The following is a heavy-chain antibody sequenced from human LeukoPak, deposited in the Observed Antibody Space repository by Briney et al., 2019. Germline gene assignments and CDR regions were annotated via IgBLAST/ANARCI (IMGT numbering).Heavy chain of an antibody. Sequence: SETLSLTCAVYGGSFSGYYWSWIRQLPGKGLERIGEINHSGSTNYNPSLKSRVTISVDTSKNQFSLKLSSVTAADTAVYYCARRSSFLTGYYTYYYYYMDFWGKGTTVTISS. CDR1: GGSFSGYY. D-gene: IGHD3-9*01. CDR2: INHSGST. J-gene: IGHJ6*03. V-gene: IGHV4-34*01. CDR3: ARRSSFLTGYYTYYYYYMDF.